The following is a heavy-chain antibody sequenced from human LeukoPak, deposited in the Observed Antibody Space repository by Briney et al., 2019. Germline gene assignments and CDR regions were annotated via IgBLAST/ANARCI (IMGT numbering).Heavy chain of an antibody. CDR2: IYYSGST. V-gene: IGHV4-39*01. J-gene: IGHJ4*02. Sequence: SETLSLTCTVSGGSISSSSYYWGWIRQPPGKGLEWIGSIYYSGSTYYNPSLKSRVTISVDTSKNQFSLKLSSVTAADTAVYYCARHGGYCSGGSCYGPYYFDYWGQGTLVTVSS. CDR3: ARHGGYCSGGSCYGPYYFDY. D-gene: IGHD2-15*01. CDR1: GGSISSSSYY.